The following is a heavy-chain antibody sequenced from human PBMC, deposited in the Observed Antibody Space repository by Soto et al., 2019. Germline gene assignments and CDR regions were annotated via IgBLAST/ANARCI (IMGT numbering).Heavy chain of an antibody. CDR3: AKDATESSSWSEYFDF. J-gene: IGHJ4*02. Sequence: GGSLRLSCAASGFTFNRYAVSWVRQAPGKGLEWVSGISGDASTTYYADSVKGRFTISRDNSKNANTLYLQMNSLRAEDTALYYCAKDATESSSWSEYFDFWGQGTLVTVSS. D-gene: IGHD6-13*01. CDR2: ISGDASTT. CDR1: GFTFNRYA. V-gene: IGHV3-23*01.